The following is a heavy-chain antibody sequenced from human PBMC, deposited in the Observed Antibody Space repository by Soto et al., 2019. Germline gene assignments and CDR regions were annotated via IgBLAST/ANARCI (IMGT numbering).Heavy chain of an antibody. CDR2: IKSKTDGWTT. D-gene: IGHD2-15*01. V-gene: IGHV3-15*01. CDR1: GFTFSNAW. J-gene: IGHJ3*02. CDR3: TTPLEYCSGGSCYGDAFDI. Sequence: GGSLRLSCAASGFTFSNAWMSWVRQAPGKGLEWVGRIKSKTDGWTTDYAASVKGRFTISRDDSKNTLYLQMNSLKTEDTAVYSCTTPLEYCSGGSCYGDAFDIWGQGTMVTVSS.